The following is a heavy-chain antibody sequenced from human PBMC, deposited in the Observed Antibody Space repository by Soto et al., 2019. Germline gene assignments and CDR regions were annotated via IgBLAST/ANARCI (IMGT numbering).Heavy chain of an antibody. CDR2: INHSGST. J-gene: IGHJ4*02. Sequence: PSETLSLTCAVYGGSFSGYYWNWIRQPPGKGLEWIGEINHSGSTNYNSSLKSRVTISVDTSKNQFSLKLSSVTAADTAVYYCAGSYGDADYWGQGTLVTVSS. CDR1: GGSFSGYY. D-gene: IGHD4-17*01. V-gene: IGHV4-34*01. CDR3: AGSYGDADY.